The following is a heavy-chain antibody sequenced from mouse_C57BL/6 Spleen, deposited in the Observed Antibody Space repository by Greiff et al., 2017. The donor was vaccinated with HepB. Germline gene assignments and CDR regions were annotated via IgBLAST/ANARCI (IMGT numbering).Heavy chain of an antibody. CDR3: ASSYYYGSSYLDY. V-gene: IGHV1-50*01. D-gene: IGHD1-1*01. CDR1: GYTFTSYW. J-gene: IGHJ2*01. Sequence: QVQLQQPGAELVKPGASVKLSCKASGYTFTSYWMQWVKQRPGQGLEWIGEIDPSDSYTNYNQKFKGKATLTVDTSSSTAYMQLSSLTSEDSAVYYCASSYYYGSSYLDYWGQGTTLTVSS. CDR2: IDPSDSYT.